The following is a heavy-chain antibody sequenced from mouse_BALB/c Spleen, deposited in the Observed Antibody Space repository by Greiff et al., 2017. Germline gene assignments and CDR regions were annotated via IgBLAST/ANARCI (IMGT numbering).Heavy chain of an antibody. V-gene: IGHV1-80*01. CDR1: GYAFSSYW. Sequence: VQLQESGAELVRPGSSVKISCKASGYAFSSYWMNWVKQRPGQGLEWIGQIYPGDGDTNYNGKFKGKATLTADKSSSTAYMQLSSLTSEDSAVYFCARLGGSSYYFDYWGQGTTLTVSS. CDR2: IYPGDGDT. J-gene: IGHJ2*01. CDR3: ARLGGSSYYFDY. D-gene: IGHD1-1*01.